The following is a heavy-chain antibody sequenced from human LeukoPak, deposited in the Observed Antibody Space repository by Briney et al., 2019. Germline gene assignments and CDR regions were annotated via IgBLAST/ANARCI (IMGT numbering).Heavy chain of an antibody. D-gene: IGHD3-10*01. CDR2: INGRGDNT. Sequence: PGGSLRPSCAASGVIISSYAMSWVRQAPGKGLEWVSAINGRGDNTYYADFVKGRFTISRDNSKSTVYLQMNSLRSEDTAVYYCAKKFGSGSYYFDYWGQGALVTVSS. CDR1: GVIISSYA. V-gene: IGHV3-23*01. J-gene: IGHJ4*02. CDR3: AKKFGSGSYYFDY.